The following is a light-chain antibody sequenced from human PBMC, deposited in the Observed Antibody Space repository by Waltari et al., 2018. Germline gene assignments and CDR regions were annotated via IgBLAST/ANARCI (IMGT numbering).Light chain of an antibody. CDR2: DAS. Sequence: DIQMTQSPSTLSASVGDRVPITCRASQSISSWLAWYQQKPGKAPKVLIYDASTLESGVPSRFSGSGSGTEFTLTISSLQPDDFATYYCQQSASYWTFGQGTKVDIK. V-gene: IGKV1-5*01. J-gene: IGKJ1*01. CDR1: QSISSW. CDR3: QQSASYWT.